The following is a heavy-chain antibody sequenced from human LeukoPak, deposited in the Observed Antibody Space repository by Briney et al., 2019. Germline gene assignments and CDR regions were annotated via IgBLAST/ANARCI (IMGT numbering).Heavy chain of an antibody. D-gene: IGHD3-10*01. V-gene: IGHV5-51*01. CDR2: IYPGDSDT. Sequence: GESLKISCKGSGYSFTSYWIGWVRQMPGKGLEWMGIIYPGDSDTRYSPSFQGQVTISADKSISAAYLQWSSLKASDTAMYYCARHVMVRGWSSFTYYYYCYMDVWGKGTTVTVSS. CDR1: GYSFTSYW. J-gene: IGHJ6*03. CDR3: ARHVMVRGWSSFTYYYYCYMDV.